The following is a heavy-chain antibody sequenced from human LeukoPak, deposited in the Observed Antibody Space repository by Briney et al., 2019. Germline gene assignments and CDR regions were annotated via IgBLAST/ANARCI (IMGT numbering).Heavy chain of an antibody. CDR3: ARTYYGSGGYYYYYYMDV. CDR2: MNPNSGNT. D-gene: IGHD3-10*01. J-gene: IGHJ6*03. Sequence: ASVTVSFKVSGYTFTSYDINWVRQATGQGLEWMGWMNPNSGNTGYAQKFQGRVTMTRNTSISTAYMELSSLRSEDTAVYYCARTYYGSGGYYYYYYMDVWGKGTTVTVSS. V-gene: IGHV1-8*01. CDR1: GYTFTSYD.